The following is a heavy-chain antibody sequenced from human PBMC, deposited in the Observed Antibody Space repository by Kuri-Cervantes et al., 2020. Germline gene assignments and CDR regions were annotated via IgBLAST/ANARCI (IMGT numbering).Heavy chain of an antibody. CDR3: VRDYGYYFDY. D-gene: IGHD4-17*01. V-gene: IGHV3-48*03. J-gene: IGHJ4*02. Sequence: GGSLRLSCAASEFTFISYEMNWVRQAPGKGLEWVSYISGSGTTKYYADSVKARFTISRDNAKNSLYLQMNSLRAEDTAVYYCVRDYGYYFDYWGQGTLVTVSS. CDR2: ISGSGTTK. CDR1: EFTFISYE.